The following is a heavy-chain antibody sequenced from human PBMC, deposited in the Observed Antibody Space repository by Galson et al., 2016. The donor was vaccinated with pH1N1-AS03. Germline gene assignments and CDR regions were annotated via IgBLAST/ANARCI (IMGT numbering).Heavy chain of an antibody. V-gene: IGHV1-18*04. CDR1: GYTFIRYY. Sequence: SVKVSCKASGYTFIRYYMHWVRQAPGQGLEWMGWISTYNGNTNYAQKFQGRVTMTTDTSTSTAYMELRSLRSDDTAVYYCARDYSTSSQYYYYYYMDVWGKGTTVTVFS. J-gene: IGHJ6*03. CDR3: ARDYSTSSQYYYYYYMDV. D-gene: IGHD6-6*01. CDR2: ISTYNGNT.